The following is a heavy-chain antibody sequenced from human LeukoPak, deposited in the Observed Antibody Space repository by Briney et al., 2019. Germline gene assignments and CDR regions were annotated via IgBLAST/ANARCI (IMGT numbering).Heavy chain of an antibody. V-gene: IGHV1-2*02. J-gene: IGHJ5*02. D-gene: IGHD2-21*02. CDR3: ARGTIVTGMGLTWFDP. CDR2: INPNSGGT. Sequence: ASVKVSCKASGYTFTGYYMHWVRQAPGQGPEWMGWINPNSGGTDYAQRFQGRVTLTRDTSISTAYMDLSILRSDGTAVYYCARGTIVTGMGLTWFDPWGQGTLVTVSS. CDR1: GYTFTGYY.